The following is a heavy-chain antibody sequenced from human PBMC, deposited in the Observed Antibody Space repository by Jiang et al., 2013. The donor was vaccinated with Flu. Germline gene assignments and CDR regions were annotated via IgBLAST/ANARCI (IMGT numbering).Heavy chain of an antibody. CDR1: FTFSTYA. J-gene: IGHJ3*02. CDR2: ISYDGSSK. V-gene: IGHV3-30-3*01. D-gene: IGHD6-19*01. CDR3: ARESPVAGAFDI. Sequence: FTFSTYAMHWVRQAPGKGLEWVAVISYDGSSKYYADSVKGRFTISRDNSKNTLYLQMNSLRSEDSAVYYCARESPVAGAFDIWGQGTMVTVSS.